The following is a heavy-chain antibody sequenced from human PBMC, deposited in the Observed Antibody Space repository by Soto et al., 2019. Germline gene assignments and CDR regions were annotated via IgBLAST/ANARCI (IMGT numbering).Heavy chain of an antibody. D-gene: IGHD4-4*01. J-gene: IGHJ6*02. V-gene: IGHV3-23*01. CDR1: GFSFSTYD. CDR3: VRQAKLTTVTANVGYYYGLDV. Sequence: DVQLLESGGGLVQPGGSLRLSCAASGFSFSTYDMSWVRQAPGKGLEWVSVMSGSGSGTYYADSVKGRFTISRDNSKNTLYLQMNSLRAEDTAGYYCVRQAKLTTVTANVGYYYGLDVWGQGTTVTVSS. CDR2: MSGSGSGT.